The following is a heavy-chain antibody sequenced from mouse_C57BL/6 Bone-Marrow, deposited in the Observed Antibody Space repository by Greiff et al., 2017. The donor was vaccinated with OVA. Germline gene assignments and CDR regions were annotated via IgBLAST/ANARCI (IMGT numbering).Heavy chain of an antibody. D-gene: IGHD1-1*01. V-gene: IGHV1-76*01. Sequence: QVQLKESGAELVRPGASVKLSCKASGYTFTDYYINWVKQRPGQGLEWIARIYPGSGNTYYNEKFKGKATLTAEKSSSTAYMQLSILTSEDSAVYFCAISYYGSSYDWYFDVWGTGTTVTVSS. CDR3: AISYYGSSYDWYFDV. CDR1: GYTFTDYY. CDR2: IYPGSGNT. J-gene: IGHJ1*03.